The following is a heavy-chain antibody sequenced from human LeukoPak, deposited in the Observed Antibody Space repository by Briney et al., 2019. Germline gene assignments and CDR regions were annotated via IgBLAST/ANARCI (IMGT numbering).Heavy chain of an antibody. D-gene: IGHD2-15*01. CDR3: ARLPGYCTGGSCYFDY. Sequence: GESLKISCKGSGYSFTSYWIGWVRQMPGKGLEWMGIIYPGDSDIRYSPSFQGQVTISADRSISTAHLQWSGLKASDTAMYYCARLPGYCTGGSCYFDYWGQGTLVTVSS. J-gene: IGHJ4*02. CDR1: GYSFTSYW. CDR2: IYPGDSDI. V-gene: IGHV5-51*01.